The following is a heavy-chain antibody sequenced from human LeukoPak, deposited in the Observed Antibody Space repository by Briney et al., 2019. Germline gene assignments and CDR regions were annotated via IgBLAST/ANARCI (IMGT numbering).Heavy chain of an antibody. J-gene: IGHJ6*03. D-gene: IGHD6-13*01. CDR3: ARRNRAAAGTRSAYYYYYMDV. CDR1: GFTFSSYW. Sequence: GGSLRLSCAASGFTFSSYWMSWVRRAPGKGLEWVANIKQDGSEKYYVDSVKGRFTISRDTAKNSLYLQMNSLSAEDTAVYYCARRNRAAAGTRSAYYYYYMDVWGKGTPVTVSS. CDR2: IKQDGSEK. V-gene: IGHV3-7*01.